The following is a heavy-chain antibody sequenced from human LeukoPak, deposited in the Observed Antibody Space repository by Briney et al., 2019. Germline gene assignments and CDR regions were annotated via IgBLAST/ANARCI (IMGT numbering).Heavy chain of an antibody. D-gene: IGHD1-26*01. J-gene: IGHJ4*02. CDR2: INPNSGGT. CDR1: GYTFTGYY. Sequence: ASVNVSCKASGYTFTGYYMHWVRQAPGHGLEWMGWINPNSGGTNYAQKFQGRVTMTRDTSISTAYMELSRLRSDDTAVYYCARDLVGATTYYFDYWGQGTLVTVSS. CDR3: ARDLVGATTYYFDY. V-gene: IGHV1-2*02.